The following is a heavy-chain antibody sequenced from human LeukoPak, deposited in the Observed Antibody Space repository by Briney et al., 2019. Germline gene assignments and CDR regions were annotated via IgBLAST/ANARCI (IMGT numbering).Heavy chain of an antibody. Sequence: SVKVSCKASGGTFSSYAISWVRQAPGQGLEWMGGIIPIFGTANYAQKFQGRVTITRDTSASTAYMELRSLRSDDTAVYYCAREVGWFDPWGQGTLVTVSS. CDR1: GGTFSSYA. J-gene: IGHJ5*02. CDR3: AREVGWFDP. V-gene: IGHV1-69*05. CDR2: IIPIFGTA.